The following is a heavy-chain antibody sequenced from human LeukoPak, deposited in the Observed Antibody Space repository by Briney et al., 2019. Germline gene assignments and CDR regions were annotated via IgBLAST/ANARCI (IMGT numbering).Heavy chain of an antibody. D-gene: IGHD2-2*01. CDR3: AKDGRSSTPGY. CDR2: ISAGGST. J-gene: IGHJ4*02. Sequence: GGSLRLSCVISGFTFSSYTMSWVRQAPGKGLEWVSGISAGGSTYHADSVKGRFTISRDNSKNTLFLQMNSLRAEDTAVYYCAKDGRSSTPGYWGQGTLVTVSS. CDR1: GFTFSSYT. V-gene: IGHV3-23*01.